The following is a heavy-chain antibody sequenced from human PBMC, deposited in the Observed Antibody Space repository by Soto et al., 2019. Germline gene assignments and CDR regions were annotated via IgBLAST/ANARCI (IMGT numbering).Heavy chain of an antibody. Sequence: QVQLQESGPGLVKPSETLSLTCTVSGGSISSYYWSWIRQPPGKGLEWIGYIYYSGSTNYNPSLKSRVTISVDTSKNQFSLKLSSVTAADTAVYYCARAAYYDFWSGPPNWFDPWGQGTLVTVSS. CDR2: IYYSGST. D-gene: IGHD3-3*01. J-gene: IGHJ5*02. CDR1: GGSISSYY. CDR3: ARAAYYDFWSGPPNWFDP. V-gene: IGHV4-59*01.